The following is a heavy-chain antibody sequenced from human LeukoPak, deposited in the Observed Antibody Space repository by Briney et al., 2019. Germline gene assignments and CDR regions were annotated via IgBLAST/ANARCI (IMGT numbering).Heavy chain of an antibody. CDR3: ARRIYTSGWYFDY. CDR1: GYSITSGYY. CDR2: IFHSGDT. D-gene: IGHD6-19*01. J-gene: IGHJ4*02. V-gene: IGHV4-38-2*01. Sequence: PSETLSLTCAVSGYSITSGYYWAWIRQPPGKGLEWIGNIFHSGDTYYNPSLKSRLTISVDTSKNQFSLKLSSVTAADTAIYYWARRIYTSGWYFDYWGQGTLVTVSP.